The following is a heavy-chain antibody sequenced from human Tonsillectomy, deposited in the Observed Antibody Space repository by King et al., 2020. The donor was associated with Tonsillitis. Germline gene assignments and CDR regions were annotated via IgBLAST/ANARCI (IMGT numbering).Heavy chain of an antibody. CDR2: VYTSGST. CDR1: GGSISRWA. V-gene: IGHV4-4*07. D-gene: IGHD3-10*01. CDR3: ATGPGDFDH. J-gene: IGHJ4*02. Sequence: VQLQESGPGLVKPSETLSLICSVSGGSISRWAWSWIRQPAGKGLEWIGRVYTSGSTSYNPSLKSRVSMSVDTSKNQLSLKLTSVTAADSAVYYCATGPGDFDHWGQGTLVTVSS.